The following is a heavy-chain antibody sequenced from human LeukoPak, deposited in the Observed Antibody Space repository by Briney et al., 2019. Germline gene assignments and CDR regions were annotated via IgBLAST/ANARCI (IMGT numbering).Heavy chain of an antibody. CDR2: ISAYNGNT. J-gene: IGHJ4*02. Sequence: ASVKVSCKASGYTFTSYGISWVRQAPGQGLEWMGWISAYNGNTNYAQKLQGRVTMTTDTSTSTAYMELRSLRSDDTAVYYCARTKITMVRGVFSAGLFDYWGQGTLVTVSS. CDR1: GYTFTSYG. V-gene: IGHV1-18*04. D-gene: IGHD3-10*01. CDR3: ARTKITMVRGVFSAGLFDY.